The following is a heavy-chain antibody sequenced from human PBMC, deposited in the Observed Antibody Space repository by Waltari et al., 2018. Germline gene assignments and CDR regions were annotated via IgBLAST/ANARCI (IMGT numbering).Heavy chain of an antibody. V-gene: IGHV1-24*01. D-gene: IGHD2-15*01. Sequence: VQLIQSGAEVKKPGASVRLSCKVSGYSLTELSIHWVRQPPGKGLGWMGGCEPERRDTTYEPRFQGRVTMTEDTSTDTAYMELRSLTSDDTAVFYCATDWGYCSDDSCYVGERGDYWGQGTLVTVSS. CDR1: GYSLTELS. CDR3: ATDWGYCSDDSCYVGERGDY. CDR2: CEPERRDT. J-gene: IGHJ4*02.